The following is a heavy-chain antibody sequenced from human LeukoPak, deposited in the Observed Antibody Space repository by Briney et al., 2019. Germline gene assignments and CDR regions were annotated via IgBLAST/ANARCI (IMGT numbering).Heavy chain of an antibody. V-gene: IGHV3-21*01. Sequence: PGGSLRLSCAASGFTFSSYSMNWVRQAPGKGLEWVSSISSSSSYINYADSVKGRFTISRDNAKNSLYLQMNSLRAEDTAVYYCARGLEMATISRKEDYWGQGTLVTVSS. CDR3: ARGLEMATISRKEDY. D-gene: IGHD5-24*01. CDR2: ISSSSSYI. J-gene: IGHJ4*02. CDR1: GFTFSSYS.